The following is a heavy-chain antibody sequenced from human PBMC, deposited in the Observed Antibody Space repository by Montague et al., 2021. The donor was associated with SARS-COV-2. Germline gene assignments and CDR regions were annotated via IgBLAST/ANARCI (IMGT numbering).Heavy chain of an antibody. Sequence: TLSLTCTVSDGSISYGGYFWDWIRQPPGKGLEWIGYIYKSGTTQYNPSLKSRVSLSVDTSKNHFSLNLSSATAADTALYYCARDLGRIDVWGQGTTVIVSS. CDR1: DGSISYGGYF. D-gene: IGHD1-26*01. V-gene: IGHV4-31*03. CDR2: IYKSGTT. CDR3: ARDLGRIDV. J-gene: IGHJ6*02.